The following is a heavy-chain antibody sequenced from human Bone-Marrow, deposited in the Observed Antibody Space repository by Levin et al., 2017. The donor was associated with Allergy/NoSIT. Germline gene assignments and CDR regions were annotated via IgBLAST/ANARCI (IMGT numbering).Heavy chain of an antibody. V-gene: IGHV5-51*01. CDR1: GYPFTSYW. J-gene: IGHJ4*02. CDR3: ARHGPQPLDY. Sequence: KGGESLKISCKGSGYPFTSYWIGWVRQMPGKGLEWMGIIFPDNSKTKYSPSFQGQVTMSADKSISTAYLQWSSLKASDTAIYYCARHGPQPLDYWGQGTLVTVSS. CDR2: IFPDNSKT.